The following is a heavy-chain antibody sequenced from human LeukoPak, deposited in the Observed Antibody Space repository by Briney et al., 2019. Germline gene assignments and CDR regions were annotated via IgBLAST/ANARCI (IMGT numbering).Heavy chain of an antibody. CDR3: ARQAITQPRKNGGNYFFDY. CDR2: VYADDSDA. CDR1: GYSFTSYW. D-gene: IGHD2-8*01. Sequence: GESLKISCKGSGYSFTSYWIGWVRQMPGKGLEWMGIVYADDSDARYSPSLQGQVTISADKSINTAYLQWSSLRASDTALYYCARQAITQPRKNGGNYFFDYWGQGTLVTVSS. J-gene: IGHJ4*02. V-gene: IGHV5-51*01.